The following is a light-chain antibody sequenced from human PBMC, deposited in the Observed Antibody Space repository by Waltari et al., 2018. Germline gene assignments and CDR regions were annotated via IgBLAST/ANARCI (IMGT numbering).Light chain of an antibody. V-gene: IGKV3-20*01. CDR2: GTS. Sequence: EIVLTQSPGTLSLSPGDRGTLSCRASQSLNSNYLAWYQQKPGRAPRLLIYGTSTRATGTPDRFIGSGSGTDFTLTISRLEPEDFAVYFCQQYDSSPITFGGGSRVEIK. CDR1: QSLNSNY. CDR3: QQYDSSPIT. J-gene: IGKJ4*01.